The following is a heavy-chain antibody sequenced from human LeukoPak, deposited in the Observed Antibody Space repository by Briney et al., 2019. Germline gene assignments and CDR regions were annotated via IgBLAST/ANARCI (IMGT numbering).Heavy chain of an antibody. D-gene: IGHD2-15*01. CDR2: ISAYNGNT. CDR1: GYTFTSYD. CDR3: ARRGGGYCSGGSCHTNDY. V-gene: IGHV1-18*01. Sequence: GASVKVSCKASGYTFTSYDINWVRQATGQGLEWMGWISAYNGNTNYAQKLQGRVTMTTDTSTSTAYMELRSLRSDDTAVYYCARRGGGYCSGGSCHTNDYWGQGTLVTVSS. J-gene: IGHJ4*02.